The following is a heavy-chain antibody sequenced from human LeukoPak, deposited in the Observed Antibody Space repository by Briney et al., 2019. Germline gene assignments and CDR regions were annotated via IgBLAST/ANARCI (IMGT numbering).Heavy chain of an antibody. D-gene: IGHD5/OR15-5a*01. J-gene: IGHJ6*02. CDR1: GCTFTGYY. CDR3: ARDTGGGSTFMDV. CDR2: INPNSGGT. V-gene: IGHV1-2*02. Sequence: ASVKVSCKASGCTFTGYYMHWVRQAPGQGLEWMGWINPNSGGTNYAQKFQGRVTMTRDTSISTAYMELSRLRSDDTAVYYCARDTGGGSTFMDVWGQGTTVTVPS.